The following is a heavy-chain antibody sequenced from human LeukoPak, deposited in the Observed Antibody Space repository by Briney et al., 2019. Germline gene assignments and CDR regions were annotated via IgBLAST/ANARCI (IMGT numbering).Heavy chain of an antibody. V-gene: IGHV1-18*01. Sequence: ASVKVSCKASGYTFTSYGISWVRQAPGQGLEWMGWISAYNGNTNYAQKLQGRVTMTTDTSTSTAYMELRSLRSDDTAVYYCARDFSFTSSSSTKSDYWGQGTLVTVSS. CDR3: ARDFSFTSSSSTKSDY. CDR1: GYTFTSYG. D-gene: IGHD6-6*01. J-gene: IGHJ4*02. CDR2: ISAYNGNT.